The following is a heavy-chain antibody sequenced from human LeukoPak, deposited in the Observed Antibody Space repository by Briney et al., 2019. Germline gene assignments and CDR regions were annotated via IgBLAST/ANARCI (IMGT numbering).Heavy chain of an antibody. V-gene: IGHV3-23*01. CDR2: ISERGGST. Sequence: GGSLRLSCVVSGITLSNYGMSWVRQAPGKGLEWVSGISERGGSTNYADSVKGRFIISRDTSKNTVYLQMNSLRVEDTAVYFCAKRGIVIRAVIVIGFHKEAYYFDYWGQGTLVTVSS. CDR3: AKRGIVIRAVIVIGFHKEAYYFDY. CDR1: GITLSNYG. J-gene: IGHJ4*02. D-gene: IGHD3-10*01.